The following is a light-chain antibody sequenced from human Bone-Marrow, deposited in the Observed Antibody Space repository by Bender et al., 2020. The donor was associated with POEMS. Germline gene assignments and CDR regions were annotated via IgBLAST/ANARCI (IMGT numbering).Light chain of an antibody. J-gene: IGLJ3*02. CDR1: SSDIGSYNL. CDR3: SSFTNTNTRV. Sequence: QSALTQPASVSGSPGQSISISCTGTSSDIGSYNLVSWYQQLPGKAPKLLIYEVGTRPSGVSNRFSGSKSGSTASLTVSGLQAEDEADYYCSSFTNTNTRVFGGGTKLTVL. CDR2: EVG. V-gene: IGLV2-14*02.